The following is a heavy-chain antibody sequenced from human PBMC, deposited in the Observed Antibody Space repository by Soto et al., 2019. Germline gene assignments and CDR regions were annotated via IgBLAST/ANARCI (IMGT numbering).Heavy chain of an antibody. D-gene: IGHD4-17*01. V-gene: IGHV4-30-2*01. CDR1: GGSISSGGYS. Sequence: QLQLQESGSGLVKPSQTLSLTCAVSGGSISSGGYSWSWIRQPPGKGLEWIGYIYHSGSTYYNPSLKSRVNISVERSKNQFSLKLSSVTAADTAVDYCARDLSPVTPGGYWGQGTLVTVSS. J-gene: IGHJ4*02. CDR2: IYHSGST. CDR3: ARDLSPVTPGGY.